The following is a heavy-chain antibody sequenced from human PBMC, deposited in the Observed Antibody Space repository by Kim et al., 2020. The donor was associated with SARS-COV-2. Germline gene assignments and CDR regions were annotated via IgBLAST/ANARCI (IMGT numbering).Heavy chain of an antibody. Sequence: YADSVKGRFTISRDNSKNTLGLQMDRLRAEDTAVYYCATLNWNYLGRAHDYWGQGSLVTVSS. J-gene: IGHJ4*02. CDR3: ATLNWNYLGRAHDY. D-gene: IGHD1-7*01. V-gene: IGHV3-23*01.